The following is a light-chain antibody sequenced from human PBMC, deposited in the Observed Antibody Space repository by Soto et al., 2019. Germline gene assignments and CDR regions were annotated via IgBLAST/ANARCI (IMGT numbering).Light chain of an antibody. J-gene: IGLJ3*02. V-gene: IGLV4-69*01. Sequence: QLVLTQSPSASASLGASVKLTCTLNSGHSSYTIAWHQQQPEKGTRYLMKVNSDGSHTKGDGIPDRFAGSSSGAERYLTISSLQSEDEADYYCQTWATGIRVFGGGTKLTVL. CDR1: SGHSSYT. CDR3: QTWATGIRV. CDR2: VNSDGSH.